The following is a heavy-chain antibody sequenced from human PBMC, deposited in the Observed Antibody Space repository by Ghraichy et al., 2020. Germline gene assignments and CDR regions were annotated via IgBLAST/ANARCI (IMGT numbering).Heavy chain of an antibody. CDR1: GGSISSGSYY. V-gene: IGHV4-61*02. CDR2: IYTSGST. D-gene: IGHD6-13*01. Sequence: SETLSLTCTVSGGSISSGSYYWSWIRQPAGKGLEWIGRIYTSGSTNYNPSLKSRVTISVDTSKNQFSLKLSSVTAADTAVYYCARVDYGAAAGVWFDPWGQGTLVTVSS. CDR3: ARVDYGAAAGVWFDP. J-gene: IGHJ5*02.